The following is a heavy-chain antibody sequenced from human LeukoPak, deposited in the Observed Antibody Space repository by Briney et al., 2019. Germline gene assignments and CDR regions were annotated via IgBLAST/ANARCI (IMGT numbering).Heavy chain of an antibody. CDR2: IYHSGST. CDR1: GGSISSGGYY. J-gene: IGHJ4*02. D-gene: IGHD1-26*01. CDR3: ASGSSPGYFDY. Sequence: SSETLSLTCTISGGSISSGGYYWSWIRQPPGKGLEWIGYIYHSGSTYYNPSLKSRVTISVDRSKNQFSLKLSSVTAADTAVYYCASGSSPGYFDYWGQGTLVTVSS. V-gene: IGHV4-30-2*01.